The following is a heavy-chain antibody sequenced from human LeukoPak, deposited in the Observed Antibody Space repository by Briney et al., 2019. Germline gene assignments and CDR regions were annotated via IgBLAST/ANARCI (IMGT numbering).Heavy chain of an antibody. Sequence: SVKVSCKASGGTFSSYAISWVRQAPGQGLEWMGGIIPIFGTANYAQKFQGRVTITADEPTSTAYMELSSLRSEDTAVYYCARAGTIPYYYYYMDVWGKGTTVTVSS. J-gene: IGHJ6*03. CDR1: GGTFSSYA. V-gene: IGHV1-69*13. CDR3: ARAGTIPYYYYYMDV. CDR2: IIPIFGTA. D-gene: IGHD1-1*01.